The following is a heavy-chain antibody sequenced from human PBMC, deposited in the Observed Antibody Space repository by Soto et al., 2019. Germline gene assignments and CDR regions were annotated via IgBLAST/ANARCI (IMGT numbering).Heavy chain of an antibody. CDR3: ARAVYRNYRWGYSYYYRDV. V-gene: IGHV4-34*01. CDR1: GGSFSGYY. J-gene: IGHJ6*03. CDR2: INHSGST. Sequence: PSETLSLTCAVYGGSFSGYYWSWIRQPPGKGLEWIGEINHSGSTNYNPSLKSRVTISVDTSKNQFSLKLSSVTAADTAVYYCARAVYRNYRWGYSYYYRDVGGKGTRVTVPS. D-gene: IGHD4-4*01.